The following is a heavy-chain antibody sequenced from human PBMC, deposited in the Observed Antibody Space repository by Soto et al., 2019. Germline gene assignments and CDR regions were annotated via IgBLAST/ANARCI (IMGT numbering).Heavy chain of an antibody. CDR3: AKEEGRWHYYGSGGQLDD. V-gene: IGHV3-30*18. CDR2: ISYDGSNK. CDR1: GFTFSSYG. D-gene: IGHD3-10*01. J-gene: IGHJ4*02. Sequence: GGSLRLSCAASGFTFSSYGMHWVRQAPGKGLEWVAVISYDGSNKYYADSVKGRFTISRDNSKNTLYLQMNSLRAEDTAVYYCAKEEGRWHYYGSGGQLDDWGQGTLVTVAS.